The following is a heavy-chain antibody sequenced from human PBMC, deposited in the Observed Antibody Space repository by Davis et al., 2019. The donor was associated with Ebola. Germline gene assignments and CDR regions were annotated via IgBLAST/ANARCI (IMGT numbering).Heavy chain of an antibody. Sequence: PSETLSLTCAVYGGSFSGYYWSWIRQPPGKGLEWIGEINHSGSTNYNPSLKSRVTISVDTSKNQFSLKLSSVTAADTAVYYCARRETFLRFGGRAFDIWGQGTMVTVSS. CDR1: GGSFSGYY. CDR2: INHSGST. CDR3: ARRETFLRFGGRAFDI. V-gene: IGHV4-34*01. D-gene: IGHD2-15*01. J-gene: IGHJ3*02.